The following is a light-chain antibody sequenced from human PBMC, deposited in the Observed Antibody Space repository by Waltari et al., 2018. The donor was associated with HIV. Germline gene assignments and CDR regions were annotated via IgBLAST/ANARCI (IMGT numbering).Light chain of an antibody. CDR2: RVS. Sequence: EVVMSQFPLSLAVTPGQPASISCTSSEGLVYRDGNTYLNWFHQRPGQSPRPLIFRVSNWDPGVPDRFRGSGSHTNFTLEITRVQSDDVGIFYCMQGTHWPPTFGQGTRLEI. V-gene: IGKV2D-30*01. J-gene: IGKJ2*01. CDR3: MQGTHWPPT. CDR1: EGLVYRDGNTY.